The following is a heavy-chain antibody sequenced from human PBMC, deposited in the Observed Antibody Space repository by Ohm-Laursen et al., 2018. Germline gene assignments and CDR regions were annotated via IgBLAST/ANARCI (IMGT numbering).Heavy chain of an antibody. CDR1: GYTFTGYY. CDR3: ARLNSMIDLGDY. CDR2: INPNSGGT. V-gene: IGHV1-2*02. J-gene: IGHJ4*02. D-gene: IGHD3-22*01. Sequence: SVKVSCKVSGYTFTGYYMHWVRQAPGQGLEWMGWINPNSGGTNYAQKFQGRVTMTRDTSISTAYMELSRLRSDDTAVYYCARLNSMIDLGDYWGQGTLVTVSS.